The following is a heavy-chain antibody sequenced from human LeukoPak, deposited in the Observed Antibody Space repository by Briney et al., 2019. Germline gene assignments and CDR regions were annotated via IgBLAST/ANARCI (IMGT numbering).Heavy chain of an antibody. Sequence: ETLSLTCAVYGGSFSGYYWSWIRQPPGKGLEWVSAITGSGGSTYYADSVKGRFAISRDNSKNTLYLQMNSLRADDTAVYYCAKGKDCWGQGTLVTVSS. V-gene: IGHV3-23*01. J-gene: IGHJ4*02. CDR1: GGSFSGYY. CDR2: ITGSGGST. CDR3: AKGKDC.